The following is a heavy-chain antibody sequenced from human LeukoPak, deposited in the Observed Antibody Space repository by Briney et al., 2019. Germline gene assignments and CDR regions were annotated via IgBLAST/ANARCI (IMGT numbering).Heavy chain of an antibody. V-gene: IGHV3-21*01. D-gene: IGHD3-16*01. CDR2: ISSSSSYI. Sequence: PGGSLRLSCAASGFTFSSYSMNWVRQAPGKGLEWVSSISSSSSYIYYADSVKGRFTISRDNAKNSLYLQMNSLRAEDTAVYYCARDIPTGPRTYVLPENFDYWGQGTLVTVSS. CDR1: GFTFSSYS. J-gene: IGHJ4*02. CDR3: ARDIPTGPRTYVLPENFDY.